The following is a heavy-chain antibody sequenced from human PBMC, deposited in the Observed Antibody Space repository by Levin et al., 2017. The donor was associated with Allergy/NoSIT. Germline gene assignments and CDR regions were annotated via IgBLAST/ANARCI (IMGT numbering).Heavy chain of an antibody. CDR3: ARGVVSSWYGGYFDY. CDR1: GGSFSGYY. Sequence: SQTLSLTCAVYGGSFSGYYWSWIRQPPGKGLEWIGEINHSGSTNYNPSLKSRVTISVDTSKNQFSLKLSSVTAADTAVYYCARGVVSSWYGGYFDYWGQGTLVTVSS. D-gene: IGHD6-13*01. CDR2: INHSGST. V-gene: IGHV4-34*01. J-gene: IGHJ4*02.